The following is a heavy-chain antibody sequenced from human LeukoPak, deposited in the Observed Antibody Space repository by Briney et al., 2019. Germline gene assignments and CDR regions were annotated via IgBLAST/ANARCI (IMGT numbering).Heavy chain of an antibody. J-gene: IGHJ4*02. Sequence: GGSLRLSCAASGFTFSNYWMHWVRQAPGKGLVWVSRIISDASSTLYADSVKGRFTISRDNSKNTLYLQMNSLRAEDTAVYYCAKDRGWFGESYYFDYWGQGTLVTVSS. CDR2: IISDASST. V-gene: IGHV3-74*01. D-gene: IGHD3-10*01. CDR3: AKDRGWFGESYYFDY. CDR1: GFTFSNYW.